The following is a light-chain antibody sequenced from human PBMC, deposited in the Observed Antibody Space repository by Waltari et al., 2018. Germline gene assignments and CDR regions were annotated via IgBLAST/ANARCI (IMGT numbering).Light chain of an antibody. Sequence: EIVLTQSPATLSLSPGERATLPCRASQSVNTFLAWYQQKPGQAPRLLIYEASNRATGIPARFSGSGSGTDFTLTISSLEPEDFAVYYCQQRYNWPPLTFGGGTKVEIK. CDR3: QQRYNWPPLT. V-gene: IGKV3-11*01. J-gene: IGKJ4*01. CDR1: QSVNTF. CDR2: EAS.